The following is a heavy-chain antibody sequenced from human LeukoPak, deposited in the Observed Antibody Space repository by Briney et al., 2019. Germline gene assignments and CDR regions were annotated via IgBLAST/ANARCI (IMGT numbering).Heavy chain of an antibody. D-gene: IGHD6-19*01. Sequence: PGGSLRLSCAASGFTFSSYAMHWVRQAPGKGLEWVAVISYDGSNKYYADSVKGRFTISRDNSKNTLYLQMNSLRAEDTAVYYCARVLYSGIAVAGIKDYWGQGTLVTVSS. CDR3: ARVLYSGIAVAGIKDY. V-gene: IGHV3-30*04. CDR1: GFTFSSYA. CDR2: ISYDGSNK. J-gene: IGHJ4*02.